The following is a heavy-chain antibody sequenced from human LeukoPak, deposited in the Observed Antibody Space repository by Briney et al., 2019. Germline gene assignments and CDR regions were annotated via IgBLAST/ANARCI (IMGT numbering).Heavy chain of an antibody. CDR1: GFTFSSYW. CDR2: IKQDGSEK. V-gene: IGHV3-7*01. J-gene: IGHJ4*02. CDR3: ARETRGQLWLRGFDY. D-gene: IGHD5-18*01. Sequence: GGSLRLSCAASGFTFSSYWMSWVRQAPGKGLEWVANIKQDGSEKYYVDSVKGRFTISRDNAKNSLYLQMNSLRAEDTAVYYCARETRGQLWLRGFDYWGQGTLVTVSS.